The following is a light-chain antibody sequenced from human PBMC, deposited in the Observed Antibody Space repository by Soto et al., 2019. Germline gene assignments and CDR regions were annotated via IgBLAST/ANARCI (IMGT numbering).Light chain of an antibody. Sequence: DIQMTQSPSSLSASVGDRVTISCRASQSIRTYLNWYQQKPGKAPSLLIYAASSLHSGVPSRFSGSRSGTDFTLTISSLHPEDFATYYCQPSYSAPRTFGQGNNLEI. CDR3: QPSYSAPRT. CDR1: QSIRTY. V-gene: IGKV1-39*01. J-gene: IGKJ2*01. CDR2: AAS.